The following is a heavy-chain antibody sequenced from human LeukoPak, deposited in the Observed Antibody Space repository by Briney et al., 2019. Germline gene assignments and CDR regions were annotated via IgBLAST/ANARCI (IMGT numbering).Heavy chain of an antibody. V-gene: IGHV4-39*07. CDR2: IYSGGIT. J-gene: IGHJ5*02. CDR3: ARDSSGWYHWFDP. D-gene: IGHD6-19*01. CDR1: GGSISSTGSF. Sequence: PSETLSLTCTVSGGSISSTGSFWGWIRQPPGKGLEWIGSIYSGGITYYNPSLKSRVTISVDTSKNQFSLKLSSVTAADTAVFYCARDSSGWYHWFDPWGQGTLVTVSS.